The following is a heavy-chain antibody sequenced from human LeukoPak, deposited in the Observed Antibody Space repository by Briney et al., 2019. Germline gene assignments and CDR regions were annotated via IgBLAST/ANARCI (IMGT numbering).Heavy chain of an antibody. CDR3: AREDGYNPAFDY. D-gene: IGHD5-24*01. CDR2: IIPIFGTA. V-gene: IGHV1-69*05. Sequence: ASVKVSCKASGGTFSSYAISWVRQAPGQGLEWMGRIIPIFGTANYAQKFQGRVTITTDESTSTACMELSSLRPEDTAVYYCAREDGYNPAFDYWGQGTLVTVSS. J-gene: IGHJ4*02. CDR1: GGTFSSYA.